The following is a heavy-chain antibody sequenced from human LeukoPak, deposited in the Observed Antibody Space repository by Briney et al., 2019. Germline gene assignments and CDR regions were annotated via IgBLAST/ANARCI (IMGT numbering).Heavy chain of an antibody. Sequence: GGSLRLSCAASGFTFSDYGMSWVRQAPGKGLEWVSSISSTGGTTYYADSVKGRFTISRENSKNMLFLQMNTVRAEDTAVYYCAKASRITIEIKFDLWGQGTLVTVSS. CDR1: GFTFSDYG. CDR2: ISSTGGTT. CDR3: AKASRITIEIKFDL. V-gene: IGHV3-23*01. D-gene: IGHD3-10*01. J-gene: IGHJ5*02.